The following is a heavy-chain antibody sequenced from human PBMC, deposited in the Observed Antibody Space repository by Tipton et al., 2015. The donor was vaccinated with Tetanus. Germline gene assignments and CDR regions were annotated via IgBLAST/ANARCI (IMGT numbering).Heavy chain of an antibody. CDR3: ARANYDSFKKGPFDS. D-gene: IGHD3-3*01. CDR1: GGSVRSGDYS. Sequence: TLSLTCTVSGGSVRSGDYSWNWIRQPPGKGLEWLAYVSYSGATNSNYYLKSRITMTRDTSRNQFSLTLTSVTAADTAVYYCARANYDSFKKGPFDSWGQGSLVIVSS. V-gene: IGHV4-61*08. J-gene: IGHJ4*02. CDR2: VSYSGAT.